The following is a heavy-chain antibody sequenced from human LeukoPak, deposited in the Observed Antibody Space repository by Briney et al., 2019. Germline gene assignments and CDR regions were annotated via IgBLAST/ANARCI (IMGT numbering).Heavy chain of an antibody. CDR3: AGGYHPTVTTTDVAFDI. D-gene: IGHD4-17*01. J-gene: IGHJ3*02. V-gene: IGHV1-69*13. CDR1: GYTFTSYA. Sequence: SVKVSCKASGYTFTSYAISWVRQAPGQGREWMGGIIPIFGTANYAQKFQGRGTITADESTSTAYMELSSLRSEDTAVYYCAGGYHPTVTTTDVAFDIWGQGTMVTVSS. CDR2: IIPIFGTA.